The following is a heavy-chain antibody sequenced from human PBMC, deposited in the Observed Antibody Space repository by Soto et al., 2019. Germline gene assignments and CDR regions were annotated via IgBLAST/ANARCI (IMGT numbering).Heavy chain of an antibody. CDR3: AKDRLALTDQGEFYFDS. J-gene: IGHJ4*02. CDR2: LSHDGGNI. Sequence: GGSLRLSCAGSGFTFSNYGFHWVRQAPGKGLEWVALLSHDGGNIHYADSVKGRFTISRDNSKNTVFLQMDSLRAEDTAVFYCAKDRLALTDQGEFYFDSWGQGTLVTVSS. V-gene: IGHV3-30*18. D-gene: IGHD3-16*01. CDR1: GFTFSNYG.